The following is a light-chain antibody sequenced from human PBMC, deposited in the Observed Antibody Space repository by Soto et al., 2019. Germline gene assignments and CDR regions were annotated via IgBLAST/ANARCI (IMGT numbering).Light chain of an antibody. Sequence: LSLAPGERATLSCRASQTLSNSFIAWYQQKPGQAPRLLIYDTSSRATGVPDRYSASGSGTDFTLTISRLEPEDFAVYYCQQYGSSGTFGQGTKVDIK. V-gene: IGKV3-20*01. CDR3: QQYGSSGT. J-gene: IGKJ1*01. CDR2: DTS. CDR1: QTLSNSF.